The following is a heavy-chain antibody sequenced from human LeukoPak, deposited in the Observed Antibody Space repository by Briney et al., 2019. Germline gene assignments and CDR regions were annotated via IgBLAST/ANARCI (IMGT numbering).Heavy chain of an antibody. J-gene: IGHJ4*02. CDR1: GYTLTELS. CDR3: ARVSNCSGGSCFHYFDY. V-gene: IGHV1-24*01. Sequence: ASVKVSCKVSGYTLTELSMHWVRQAPGKGLEWMGGFDPEDGETIYAQKFQGRVTMTEDTSTDTAYMELSRLRSDDTAVYYCARVSNCSGGSCFHYFDYWGQGTLVTVSS. CDR2: FDPEDGET. D-gene: IGHD2-15*01.